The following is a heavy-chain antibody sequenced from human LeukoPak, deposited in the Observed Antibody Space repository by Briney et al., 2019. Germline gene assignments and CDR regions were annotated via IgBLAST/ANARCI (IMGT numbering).Heavy chain of an antibody. J-gene: IGHJ6*02. CDR1: GYTFTSYY. Sequence: ASVKVFCKASGYTFTSYYMHWVRQAPGQGLEWMGIINPSGGSTSYAQKFQGRVTMTRDTSTSTVYMELSSLRSEDTAVYYCARDDYDFWSGLPLVGMDVWGQGTTVTVSS. D-gene: IGHD3-3*01. V-gene: IGHV1-46*01. CDR3: ARDDYDFWSGLPLVGMDV. CDR2: INPSGGST.